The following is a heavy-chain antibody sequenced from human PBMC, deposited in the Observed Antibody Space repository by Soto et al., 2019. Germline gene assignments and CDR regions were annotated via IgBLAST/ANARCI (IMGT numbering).Heavy chain of an antibody. CDR1: GFSLSTYS. V-gene: IGHV3-23*01. CDR2: ITATGDRT. J-gene: IGHJ4*01. CDR3: ATMNGYFEY. D-gene: IGHD3-22*01. Sequence: PGGSLRLSCADSGFSLSTYSMSWVRQTPGKGLEWVSAITATGDRTYYADSVTGRFTISRDNSKKTHYLQMTSLRAEDTAMYYCATMNGYFEYWGPGTTVTVYS.